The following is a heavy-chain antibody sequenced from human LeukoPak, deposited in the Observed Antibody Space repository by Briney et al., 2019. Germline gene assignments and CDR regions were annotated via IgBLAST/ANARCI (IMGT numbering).Heavy chain of an antibody. CDR3: ARDDTVALGAFDI. CDR2: ISRSGSTI. J-gene: IGHJ3*02. V-gene: IGHV3-11*04. Sequence: KPGGSLRLSSAASGFRFSDYYMKWIRQAPGKGLECVSHISRSGSTIYYADSVKGRFTISRDNAKNSLYLQMNSLRVEDTAVYYCARDDTVALGAFDIWGQGTMVTVSS. CDR1: GFRFSDYY. D-gene: IGHD4-23*01.